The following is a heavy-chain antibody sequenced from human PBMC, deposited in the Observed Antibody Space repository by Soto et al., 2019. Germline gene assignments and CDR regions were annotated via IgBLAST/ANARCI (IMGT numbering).Heavy chain of an antibody. D-gene: IGHD2-15*01. Sequence: EVQLLESGGGLVQPGGSLRLSCAASGFTFSSYAMSWVRQAPGKGLEWVSAISGSGGSTYYADSVKGRFTISRDNSKNTLYLQMNSLRAEDTAVYYCAKDSSRRIVVVVAASGYFDYWGQGTLVTVSS. CDR1: GFTFSSYA. CDR2: ISGSGGST. J-gene: IGHJ4*02. CDR3: AKDSSRRIVVVVAASGYFDY. V-gene: IGHV3-23*01.